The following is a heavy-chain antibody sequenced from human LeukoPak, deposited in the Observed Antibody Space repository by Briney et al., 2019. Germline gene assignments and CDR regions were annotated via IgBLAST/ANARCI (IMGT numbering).Heavy chain of an antibody. CDR1: GFTFSSYG. V-gene: IGHV3-30*02. Sequence: PGGSLRLSCAASGFTFSSYGMHWVRQAPGKGLEWVAFIRYDGSNKYYADSVKGRFTISRDNSKNTLYLQMNSLRAEDTAVYYCARVCSSGYPSYYFDYWGQGTLVTVSS. D-gene: IGHD3-22*01. J-gene: IGHJ4*02. CDR3: ARVCSSGYPSYYFDY. CDR2: IRYDGSNK.